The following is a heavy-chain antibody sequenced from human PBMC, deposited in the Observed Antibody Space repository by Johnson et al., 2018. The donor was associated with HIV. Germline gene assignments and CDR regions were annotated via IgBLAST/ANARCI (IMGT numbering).Heavy chain of an antibody. D-gene: IGHD3-16*01. V-gene: IGHV3-30*18. Sequence: VQLVESGGGVVQPGRSLRLSCSASGFTFRNYGMQWVRQAPGKGLEWVALISDDGDNEYYADSVKGRFTISRDNSNNTLYLQVNSLRPEDTAVYCGAKSKDGWGVFPVDGFDVWGQGTLITVSS. J-gene: IGHJ3*01. CDR1: GFTFRNYG. CDR2: ISDDGDNE. CDR3: AKSKDGWGVFPVDGFDV.